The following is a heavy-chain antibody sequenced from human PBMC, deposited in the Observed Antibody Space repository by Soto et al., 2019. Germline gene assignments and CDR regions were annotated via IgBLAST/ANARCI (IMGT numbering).Heavy chain of an antibody. V-gene: IGHV3-7*05. CDR2: IKQDGSEK. Sequence: GGSLRLSCAASGFTFSSYWMSWVRQAPGKGLEWVANIKQDGSEKYYVDSVKGRFTISRDNAKNSLYLQMNSLRAEDTAVYYCARDRHYSGYDLSYYYYGMDVWGQGTTVTVSS. CDR3: ARDRHYSGYDLSYYYYGMDV. J-gene: IGHJ6*02. D-gene: IGHD5-12*01. CDR1: GFTFSSYW.